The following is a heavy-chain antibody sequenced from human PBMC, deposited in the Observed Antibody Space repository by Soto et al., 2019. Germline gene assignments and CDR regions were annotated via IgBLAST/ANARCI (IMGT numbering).Heavy chain of an antibody. CDR1: GGTFSSYA. CDR3: ARTGGGGGYYYGMDV. D-gene: IGHD7-27*01. V-gene: IGHV1-69*13. CDR2: IIPIFGTA. J-gene: IGHJ6*02. Sequence: GASVKVSCKASGGTFSSYAISWVRQAPGQGLEWMGGIIPIFGTANYAQKFQGRVTITADESTSTAYMELSSLRSEDTAVYYCARTGGGGGYYYGMDVWGQGTTVTVSS.